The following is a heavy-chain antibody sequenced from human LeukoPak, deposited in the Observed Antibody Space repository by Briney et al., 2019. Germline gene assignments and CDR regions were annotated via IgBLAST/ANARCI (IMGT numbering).Heavy chain of an antibody. CDR3: ARDQTVTTERYDYYYYYGMDV. CDR1: GFTFSSYA. CDR2: ISYDGSNK. Sequence: QPGRSLRLSCAASGFTFSSYAMHWVRQAPGKGLEWVAVISYDGSNKYYADSVKGRFTISRDNSKNTLYLQMSSLRAEDTAVYYCARDQTVTTERYDYYYYYGMDVWGQGTTVTVSS. D-gene: IGHD4-11*01. V-gene: IGHV3-30-3*01. J-gene: IGHJ6*02.